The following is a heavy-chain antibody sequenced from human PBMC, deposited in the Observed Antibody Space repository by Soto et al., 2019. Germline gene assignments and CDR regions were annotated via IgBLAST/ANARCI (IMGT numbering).Heavy chain of an antibody. CDR1: GFTVSSNY. V-gene: IGHV3-66*01. CDR3: ARDRHYDILTGYYYGMDV. CDR2: IYSGGST. Sequence: PGGSLRLSCAASGFTVSSNYMSWVRQAPGKGLEWVSVIYSGGSTYYADSVKGRFTISRDNSKNTLYLQMNSLRAEDTAVYYCARDRHYDILTGYYYGMDVWGQGTTVTVSS. J-gene: IGHJ6*02. D-gene: IGHD3-9*01.